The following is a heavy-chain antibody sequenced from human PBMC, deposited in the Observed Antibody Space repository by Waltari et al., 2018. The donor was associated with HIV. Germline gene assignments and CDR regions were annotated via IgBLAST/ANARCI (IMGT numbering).Heavy chain of an antibody. V-gene: IGHV4-39*07. CDR2: IYYSGST. Sequence: QLQLQESGPGLVKPSETLSLTCTVSGDSITSSSYYLGWIRQPQGKGLEWIGSIYYSGSTYSNPSLKSRVTISIDTSKNQFSLRLTSVTAADTAVYYCTGGGSGWYGVGDYWGQGTLVTVSS. CDR3: TGGGSGWYGVGDY. CDR1: GDSITSSSYY. D-gene: IGHD6-19*01. J-gene: IGHJ4*02.